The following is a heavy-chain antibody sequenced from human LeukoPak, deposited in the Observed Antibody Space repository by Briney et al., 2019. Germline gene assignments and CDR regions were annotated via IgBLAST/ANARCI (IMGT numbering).Heavy chain of an antibody. CDR2: IYYTGRT. CDR1: GGSISSYY. D-gene: IGHD1-26*01. V-gene: IGHV4-59*08. Sequence: SETLSLTCTVSGGSISSYYWSWIRQPPGKGLEWIGYIYYTGRTNYNPSLKSRVTISVDTSKNQFSLKLSSVTAADTAVYYCARHGGIVDDAFDIWDQGTMVTVSS. CDR3: ARHGGIVDDAFDI. J-gene: IGHJ3*02.